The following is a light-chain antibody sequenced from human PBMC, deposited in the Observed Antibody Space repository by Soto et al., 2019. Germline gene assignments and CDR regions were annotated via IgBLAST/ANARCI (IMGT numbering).Light chain of an antibody. CDR2: KSS. V-gene: IGKV1-5*03. J-gene: IGKJ2*01. CDR1: QNVSNW. Sequence: DVEMTQSPSTLPTSIGDRVTINCRASQNVSNWLAWYQQKPGKAPKLLIYKSSRLESGVPSRFGASGSGTDFTLIINSLQSEDFATYFCQQYSKESTFGQGTKREIK. CDR3: QQYSKEST.